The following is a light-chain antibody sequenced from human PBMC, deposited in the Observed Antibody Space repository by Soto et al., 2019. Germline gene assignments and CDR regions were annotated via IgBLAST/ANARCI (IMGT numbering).Light chain of an antibody. CDR3: KQYNSYTWT. J-gene: IGKJ1*01. Sequence: DVQMTQSPSTLSGSVGDRVTITCRASQTISSWLAWYHQKPGKATKLLIYKASTLKSGVPSRFSGSGSGTAFTLTISSLQPDDFASYYCKQYNSYTWTFGQRTKV. CDR1: QTISSW. V-gene: IGKV1-5*03. CDR2: KAS.